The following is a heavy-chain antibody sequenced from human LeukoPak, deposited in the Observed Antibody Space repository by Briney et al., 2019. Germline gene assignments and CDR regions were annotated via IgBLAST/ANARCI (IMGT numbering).Heavy chain of an antibody. CDR3: AKDLYLLLCEFDY. Sequence: GGSLRPSCAASGFTSTSTATSWVRQAPGKGLEWVSASSGSGGSIYYADSVKGRLPIYRANSKTPPSFQMNSLRAETPAVYCCAKDLYLLLCEFDYWGEGTLVTVSS. V-gene: IGHV3-23*01. CDR1: GFTSTSTA. CDR2: SSGSGGSI. D-gene: IGHD2-2*01. J-gene: IGHJ4*02.